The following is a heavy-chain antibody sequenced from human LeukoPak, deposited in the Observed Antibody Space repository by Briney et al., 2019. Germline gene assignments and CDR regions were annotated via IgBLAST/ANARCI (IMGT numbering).Heavy chain of an antibody. CDR2: IYSGGST. CDR1: GFTFSSHA. J-gene: IGHJ3*02. Sequence: TGGSLRLSCTASGFTFSSHAIHWVRQAPGKGLEWVSVIYSGGSTYYADSVKGRFTISRDNSKNTLYLQMNSLRAEDTAVYYCARDDAFDIWGQGTMVTVSS. CDR3: ARDDAFDI. V-gene: IGHV3-66*01.